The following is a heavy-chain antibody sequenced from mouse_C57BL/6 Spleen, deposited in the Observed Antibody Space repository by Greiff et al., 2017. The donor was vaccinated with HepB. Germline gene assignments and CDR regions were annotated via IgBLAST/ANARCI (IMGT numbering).Heavy chain of an antibody. Sequence: EVKLMESGGGLVKPGGSLKLSCAASGFTFSDYGMHWVRQAPEKGLEWVAYISSGSSTIYYADTVKGRFTISRDNAKNTLFLQMTSLRSEDTAMYYCAQLGWFAYWGQGTLVTVSA. V-gene: IGHV5-17*01. CDR1: GFTFSDYG. CDR3: AQLGWFAY. D-gene: IGHD4-1*02. CDR2: ISSGSSTI. J-gene: IGHJ3*01.